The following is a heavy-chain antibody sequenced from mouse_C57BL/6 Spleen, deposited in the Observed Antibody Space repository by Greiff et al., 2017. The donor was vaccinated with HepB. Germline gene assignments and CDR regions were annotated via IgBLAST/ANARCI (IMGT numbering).Heavy chain of an antibody. J-gene: IGHJ3*01. V-gene: IGHV1-9*01. CDR2: ILPGSGST. Sequence: VQLQQSGAELMKPGASVKLSCKATGYTFTGYWIEWVKQRPGHGLEWIGEILPGSGSTNYNEKFKGKATFTADTSSNTAYMQLSSLTTEDSAIYYCARRDIYYYGTSHTFAYWGQGTLVTVSA. D-gene: IGHD1-1*01. CDR3: ARRDIYYYGTSHTFAY. CDR1: GYTFTGYW.